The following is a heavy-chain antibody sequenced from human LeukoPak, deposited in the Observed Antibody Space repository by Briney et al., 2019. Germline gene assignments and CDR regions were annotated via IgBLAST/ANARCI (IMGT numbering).Heavy chain of an antibody. Sequence: SETPSLTCTVSGGSISSSSYYWGWIRQPPGKGLEWIGSIYYSGSTNYNPSLKSRVTISVDTSKNQFSLKLSSVTAADTAVYYCASGPTRKNSITMVRGVIPYWGQGTLVTVSS. CDR1: GGSISSSSYY. V-gene: IGHV4-39*07. D-gene: IGHD3-10*01. J-gene: IGHJ4*02. CDR3: ASGPTRKNSITMVRGVIPY. CDR2: IYYSGST.